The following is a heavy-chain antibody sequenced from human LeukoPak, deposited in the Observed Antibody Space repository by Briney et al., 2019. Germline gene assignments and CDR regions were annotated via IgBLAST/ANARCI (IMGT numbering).Heavy chain of an antibody. CDR3: TKETPQMDV. CDR2: ISSTGNTV. D-gene: IGHD2-15*01. J-gene: IGHJ6*04. CDR1: GFTFSSYE. Sequence: PGGSLRLSCAASGFTFSSYEMNWVRHAPGQGLEWVAYISSTGNTVHYAGSVKGRFTISRDNAKNSLYLQMNRLRAEDTAVYYCTKETPQMDVWGKGTTVTVSS. V-gene: IGHV3-48*03.